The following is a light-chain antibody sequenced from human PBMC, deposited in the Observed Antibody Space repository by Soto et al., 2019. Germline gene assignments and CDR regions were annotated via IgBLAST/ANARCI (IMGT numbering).Light chain of an antibody. J-gene: IGKJ5*01. CDR1: QGIDTS. Sequence: DIQMSQSPSSLSASVGDRVTITCRASQGIDTSLAWYQQKPGKAPKLLIYAPSNFQSGVPSRFSGSGSGTHFTLTISSLQPEDFATYYCQQLHGYPITFGQGTRLEIK. V-gene: IGKV1-9*01. CDR2: APS. CDR3: QQLHGYPIT.